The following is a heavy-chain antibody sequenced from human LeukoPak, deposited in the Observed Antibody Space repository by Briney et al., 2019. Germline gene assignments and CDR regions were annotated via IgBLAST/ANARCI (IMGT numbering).Heavy chain of an antibody. D-gene: IGHD3-16*02. J-gene: IGHJ6*03. CDR2: IYVTGN. Sequence: SETLSLTCTVSGGSIGTYYWSWVRQSPGKGLEWIGYIYVTGNRYNPYLQGRVTISVDTSGNQFFLEMSSVTAADTAVYYCARHIGGGIEDMDVWGKGTKVTVSS. CDR1: GGSIGTYY. CDR3: ARHIGGGIEDMDV. V-gene: IGHV4-59*08.